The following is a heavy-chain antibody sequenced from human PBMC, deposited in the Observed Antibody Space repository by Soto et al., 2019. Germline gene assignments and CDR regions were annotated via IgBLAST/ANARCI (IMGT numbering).Heavy chain of an antibody. V-gene: IGHV3-30*03. CDR1: GFTFTSYG. Sequence: QAHLVESGGGVVQPGRSLRLSCAASGFTFTSYGMHWVRQAPGTRLEWVAVISYDGGLQHYADSVKGRFTISRDNSKNMVLLQRNSLRAEDTAVYYCVPDRGYGHASVPYSWGQGTLVSVSS. CDR3: VPDRGYGHASVPYS. CDR2: ISYDGGLQ. J-gene: IGHJ4*02. D-gene: IGHD5-18*01.